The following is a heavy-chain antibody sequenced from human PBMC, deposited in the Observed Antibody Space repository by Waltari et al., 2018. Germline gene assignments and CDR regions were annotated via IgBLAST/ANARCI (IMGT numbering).Heavy chain of an antibody. CDR2: ISDAGGII. V-gene: IGHV3-23*01. CDR1: GFTFSTYV. J-gene: IGHJ4*02. CDR3: ARGSGVDS. D-gene: IGHD7-27*01. Sequence: EVHLLESGGGLVQPGGSLRLSCAASGFTFSTYVMNWVRRAPGKGLEWVSSISDAGGIINYADSVKGRFTISRDNSKNTLYLQMNSLRVDDTAVYYCARGSGVDSWGQGTLVTISS.